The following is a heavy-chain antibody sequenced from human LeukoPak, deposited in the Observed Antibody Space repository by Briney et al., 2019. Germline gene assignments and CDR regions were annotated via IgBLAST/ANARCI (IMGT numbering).Heavy chain of an antibody. V-gene: IGHV3-48*01. J-gene: IGHJ6*03. CDR2: ISSSSSTI. Sequence: GGSLRLSCAASGFTFSSYSMNWVRQAPGKGLEWVSYISSSSSTIYYADSVKGRFTTSRDNAKNSLYLQMNSLRAEDTAVYYCARVGSGSSEHYYYMDVWGKGTTVTVSS. CDR3: ARVGSGSSEHYYYMDV. CDR1: GFTFSSYS. D-gene: IGHD1-26*01.